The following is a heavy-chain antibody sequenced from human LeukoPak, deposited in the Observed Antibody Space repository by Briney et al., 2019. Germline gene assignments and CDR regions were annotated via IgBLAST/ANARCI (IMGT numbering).Heavy chain of an antibody. V-gene: IGHV1-2*02. J-gene: IGHJ5*01. D-gene: IGHD2-2*01. CDR2: INPSGSGR. CDR3: ARGRGIVVVPAAAINNWFDP. CDR1: GYTFTNYY. Sequence: ASVKVSCKASGYTFTNYYMHWVRQAPGHGLEWMGIINPSGSGRTYAQKFQGRVTMTRDTSVSTAYMELSRLRSDDTAVYYCARGRGIVVVPAAAINNWFDPWGQGTLVTVSS.